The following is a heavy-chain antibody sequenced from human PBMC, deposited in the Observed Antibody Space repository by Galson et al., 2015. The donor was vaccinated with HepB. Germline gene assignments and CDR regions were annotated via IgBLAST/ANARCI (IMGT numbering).Heavy chain of an antibody. CDR3: AKDAGGTDSGPFEY. Sequence: SLRLSCAASVFNFRTYGMSWVRQAPGKGLQWVSTINDSGGNTHYADSVKGRFTISRDNSKNTLYLHMNSLRAEDTAVYYCAKDAGGTDSGPFEYWSQGTLVTVSS. CDR1: VFNFRTYG. D-gene: IGHD1-26*01. V-gene: IGHV3-23*01. J-gene: IGHJ4*02. CDR2: INDSGGNT.